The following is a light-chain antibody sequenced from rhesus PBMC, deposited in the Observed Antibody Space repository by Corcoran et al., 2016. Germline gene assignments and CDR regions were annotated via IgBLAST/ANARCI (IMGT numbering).Light chain of an antibody. Sequence: QAALTQPRSVSGSPGQSVTISCTGTNTDIGYYNYVSWYRQLPGTAPKLMIFEVTERPSGVSDRFSGSKSDNVASLTISGLQADDEADYYCSSYAGSDTHVLFGGGTRLTVL. J-gene: IGLJ3*01. CDR1: NTDIGYYNY. CDR2: EVT. CDR3: SSYAGSDTHVL. V-gene: IGLV2-32*02.